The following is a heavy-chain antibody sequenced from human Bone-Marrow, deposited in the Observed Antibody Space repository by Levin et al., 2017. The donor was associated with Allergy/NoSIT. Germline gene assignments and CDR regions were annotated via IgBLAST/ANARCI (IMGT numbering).Heavy chain of an antibody. J-gene: IGHJ4*02. CDR1: GFTFSSYA. D-gene: IGHD1-26*01. Sequence: PGGSLRLSCAASGFTFSSYAMSWVRQAPGKGLEWVSTLTGSGGTTYYADSVKGRFTISRDNFKNTLYLQMNSLRAEDTAVYFCAKVLADGGSYSFDYWGQGTLVTVSS. CDR3: AKVLADGGSYSFDY. V-gene: IGHV3-23*01. CDR2: LTGSGGTT.